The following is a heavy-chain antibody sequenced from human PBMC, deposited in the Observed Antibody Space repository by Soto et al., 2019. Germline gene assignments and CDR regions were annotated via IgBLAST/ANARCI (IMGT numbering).Heavy chain of an antibody. V-gene: IGHV3-23*01. CDR2: ISGSGGNT. CDR3: AKAFELRLLGGFESQPLPSVMDV. D-gene: IGHD3-3*01. J-gene: IGHJ6*02. Sequence: VGSLRLSCAGSGFTFSSYAMHWVHQAPGKGLECVSGISGSGGNTYYAESVKGRFTLSRDNSKNTLYLQMNSLRDEDTAVYYLAKAFELRLLGGFESQPLPSVMDVWGQGSKVTVSS. CDR1: GFTFSSYA.